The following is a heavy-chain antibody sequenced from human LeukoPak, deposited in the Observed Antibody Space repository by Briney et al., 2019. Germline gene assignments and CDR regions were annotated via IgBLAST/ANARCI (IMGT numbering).Heavy chain of an antibody. CDR3: ARVATSYHYDSSGSNWFDP. J-gene: IGHJ5*02. Sequence: GASVKVSCKASGYTFTSYYMHWVGQAPGQGLEWMGIINPSGGSTSYAKKFQGRVTMTRDTSTSTVYMELSSLRSEDTAVYYCARVATSYHYDSSGSNWFDPWGQGTLVTVSS. D-gene: IGHD3-22*01. V-gene: IGHV1-46*01. CDR1: GYTFTSYY. CDR2: INPSGGST.